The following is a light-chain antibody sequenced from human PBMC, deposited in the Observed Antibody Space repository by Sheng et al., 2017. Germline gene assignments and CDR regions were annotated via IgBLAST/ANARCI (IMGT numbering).Light chain of an antibody. CDR2: GAS. J-gene: IGKJ1*01. CDR1: QSVSSN. Sequence: EIVMTQSPATLSVSPGERATLSCRASQSVSSNLAWYQQKPGQAPRLLIYGASIRATGIPARFSGSGSGTEFTLTISILQSEDFAVYYCQQYNNWPRTFGQGPRWKSN. CDR3: QQYNNWPRT. V-gene: IGKV3D-15*03.